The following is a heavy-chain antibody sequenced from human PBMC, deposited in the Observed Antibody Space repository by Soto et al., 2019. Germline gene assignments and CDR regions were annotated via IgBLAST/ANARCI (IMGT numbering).Heavy chain of an antibody. Sequence: QVQLVQSGAEVKKPGASVKVSCKASGYTFTSYAMHWVRQAPGQRLEWMGWINAGNGNTKYSQKFQGRVTITRDTAASTTYMELSSLRSEDTAVYYCARPAVAGGAWGYWYCDLWGRGTLVTVSS. CDR3: ARPAVAGGAWGYWYCDL. J-gene: IGHJ2*01. CDR1: GYTFTSYA. V-gene: IGHV1-3*01. D-gene: IGHD6-19*01. CDR2: INAGNGNT.